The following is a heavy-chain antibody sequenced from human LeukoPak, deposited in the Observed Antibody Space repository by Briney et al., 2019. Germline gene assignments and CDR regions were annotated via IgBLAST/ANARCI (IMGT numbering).Heavy chain of an antibody. CDR2: IGGDGERK. D-gene: IGHD3-22*01. J-gene: IGHJ4*02. V-gene: IGHV3-7*03. CDR3: ARDQGDYYDSSGYYHRYGHYFDY. Sequence: GGSLRLSCSASGLSFSTYWMTWVRQAPGKGLEWLANIGGDGERKFYVDSVKGRFTISRDNAENTLYLQMNSLRAEDTAVYYCARDQGDYYDSSGYYHRYGHYFDYWGQGTLVTVSS. CDR1: GLSFSTYW.